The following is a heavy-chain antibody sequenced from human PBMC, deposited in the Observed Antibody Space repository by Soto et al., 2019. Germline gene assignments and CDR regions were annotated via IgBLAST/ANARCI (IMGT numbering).Heavy chain of an antibody. CDR1: GYTFTSYG. Sequence: QVQLVQSGAEVKKPGASVKVSCKASGYTFTSYGISWVRKAPGQGLEWMGWISAYNGNTKYVQKLQGRVTMTKETATSTAFMELRSLRSDDTAVYYCERDLGLAQFDYWGQGTLVTVSS. J-gene: IGHJ4*02. D-gene: IGHD6-19*01. CDR2: ISAYNGNT. V-gene: IGHV1-18*01. CDR3: ERDLGLAQFDY.